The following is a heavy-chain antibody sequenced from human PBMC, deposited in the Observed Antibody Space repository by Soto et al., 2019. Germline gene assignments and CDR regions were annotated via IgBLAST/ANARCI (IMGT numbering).Heavy chain of an antibody. CDR3: TTGSVEGV. CDR1: DFTISNAW. CDR2: IKTKSEGEAT. D-gene: IGHD2-15*01. J-gene: IGHJ6*02. Sequence: PGGSLILSCAASDFTISNAWMNWVRQAPGKGLEWVGRIKTKSEGEATDYAAPLKGRFTISRDDSKNTLFLQMNSLKTEDTAVYYCTTGSVEGVWGQGATVTVSS. V-gene: IGHV3-15*07.